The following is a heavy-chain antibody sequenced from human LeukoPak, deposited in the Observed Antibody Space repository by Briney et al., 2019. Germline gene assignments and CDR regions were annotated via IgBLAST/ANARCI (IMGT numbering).Heavy chain of an antibody. Sequence: GGSLRLSCAASGFTFSSYAMSWVRQAPGKGLEWVSAISGSGGSTYYADSVKGRFTISRDNSKNTLYLQMNSLRVEDTAVYYCTTYGDYVGNFDYWGQGTLVTVSS. D-gene: IGHD4-17*01. J-gene: IGHJ4*02. CDR3: TTYGDYVGNFDY. CDR2: ISGSGGST. CDR1: GFTFSSYA. V-gene: IGHV3-23*01.